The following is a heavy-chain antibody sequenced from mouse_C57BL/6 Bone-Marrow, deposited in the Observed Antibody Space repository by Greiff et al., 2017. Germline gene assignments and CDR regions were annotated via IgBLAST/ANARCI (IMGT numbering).Heavy chain of an antibody. J-gene: IGHJ4*01. CDR3: ASNYVDYAMDY. CDR2: ISSGSSTI. Sequence: DVQLVESGGGLVKPGGSLKLSCAASGFTFSDYGMHWVRQAPEKGLEWVAYISSGSSTIYYADTVKGRFTISRDNAKNTLFLQMTSLRSEDTAMYYCASNYVDYAMDYWGQGTSVTVSS. CDR1: GFTFSDYG. V-gene: IGHV5-17*01. D-gene: IGHD2-1*01.